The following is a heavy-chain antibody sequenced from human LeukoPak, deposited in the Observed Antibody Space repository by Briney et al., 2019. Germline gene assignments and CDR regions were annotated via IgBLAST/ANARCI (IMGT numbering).Heavy chain of an antibody. CDR2: VYHSGIT. J-gene: IGHJ3*02. Sequence: SETLSLTCTVSCDSISSYYWNLIRPPPGKGLEWIGYVYHSGITNYNPSLTSRVTTLVDTSKNQFSLKLTSVTAADTAVYYCARARYANAWYAFDIWGHGTMVTVSS. D-gene: IGHD2-2*01. CDR3: ARARYANAWYAFDI. CDR1: CDSISSYY. V-gene: IGHV4-59*01.